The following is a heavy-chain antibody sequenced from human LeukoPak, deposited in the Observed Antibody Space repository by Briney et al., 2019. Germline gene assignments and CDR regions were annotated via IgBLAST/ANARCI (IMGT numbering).Heavy chain of an antibody. Sequence: PSETLSLTCTVTGGSISGYHWNWIRQSPGKGLEWIANIYCTGNADYNPSLKSRVTISVDTSKNEISLILSSVTAADTAVYYCARKTYCSGGRCYGENWFDPWGQGTLVTVSS. CDR3: ARKTYCSGGRCYGENWFDP. V-gene: IGHV4-59*08. CDR2: IYCTGNA. J-gene: IGHJ5*02. CDR1: GGSISGYH. D-gene: IGHD2-15*01.